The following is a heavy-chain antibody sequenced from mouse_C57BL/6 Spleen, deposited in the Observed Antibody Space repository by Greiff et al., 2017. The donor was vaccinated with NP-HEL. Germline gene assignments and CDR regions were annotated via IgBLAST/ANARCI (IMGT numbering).Heavy chain of an antibody. Sequence: EVQRVESGGGLVKPGGSLKLSCAASGFTFSDYGMHWVRQAPEKGLEWVAYISSGSSTIYYADTVKGRFTISRDNAKNTLFLQMTSLRSEDTAMYYCAREGIYYYGSSYGWYFDVWGTGTTVTVSS. CDR2: ISSGSSTI. CDR3: AREGIYYYGSSYGWYFDV. CDR1: GFTFSDYG. V-gene: IGHV5-17*01. D-gene: IGHD1-1*01. J-gene: IGHJ1*03.